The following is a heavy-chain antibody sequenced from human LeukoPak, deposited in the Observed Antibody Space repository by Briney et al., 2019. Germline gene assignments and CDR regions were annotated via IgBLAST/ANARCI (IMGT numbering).Heavy chain of an antibody. D-gene: IGHD6-6*01. CDR1: GGTFSSYA. J-gene: IGHJ4*02. V-gene: IGHV3-23*01. Sequence: VASVKVSCKASGGTFSSYAMSWVRQAPGKGLEWVSAISGSGGSTYYADSVKGRFTISRDNSKNSLYLQMNSLRDEDTAVYYCARADRYSSSSLDYWGQGTLVTVSS. CDR3: ARADRYSSSSLDY. CDR2: ISGSGGST.